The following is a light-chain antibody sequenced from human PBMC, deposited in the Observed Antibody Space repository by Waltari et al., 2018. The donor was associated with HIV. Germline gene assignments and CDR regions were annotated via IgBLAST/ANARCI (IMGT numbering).Light chain of an antibody. V-gene: IGLV2-23*02. J-gene: IGLJ1*01. CDR3: CSYAGGNSYV. Sequence: QSALTQPASVSASPGQSITISCTGTSSDVGNYNVVSWYRQFPDKAPQLLIFEVNKRPSGVSNRFSGSQSCNSASLTIAGLLADDEADYYCCSYAGGNSYVFGTGTKVTVL. CDR2: EVN. CDR1: SSDVGNYNV.